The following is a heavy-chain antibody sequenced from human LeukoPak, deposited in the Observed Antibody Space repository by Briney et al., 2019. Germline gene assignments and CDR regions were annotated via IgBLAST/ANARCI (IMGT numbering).Heavy chain of an antibody. CDR2: INPSSGST. Sequence: ASVKVSCKASGDIFTNYYMHWVRQAPGQGLEWMGIINPSSGSTSYSQKFQGRVTMTRDTSTSTVYMELSSLRSEDTAVYYCARDMGGYDFYFNYWGQGTLVTVSS. J-gene: IGHJ4*02. CDR1: GDIFTNYY. V-gene: IGHV1-46*01. D-gene: IGHD5-12*01. CDR3: ARDMGGYDFYFNY.